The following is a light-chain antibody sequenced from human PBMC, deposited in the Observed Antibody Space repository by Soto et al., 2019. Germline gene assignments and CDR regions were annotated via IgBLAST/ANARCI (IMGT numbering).Light chain of an antibody. CDR3: ASFTSTSTYV. Sequence: QSVLTQPASVSGSPGQSITISCTGTASDVGAYDYVSWYQQFPGEAPKLLISEVNDRPSGVSNRFSGSKSATTASLTISGLQAEDEGDYYCASFTSTSTYVFGTGTMVTVL. CDR2: EVN. CDR1: ASDVGAYDY. V-gene: IGLV2-14*01. J-gene: IGLJ1*01.